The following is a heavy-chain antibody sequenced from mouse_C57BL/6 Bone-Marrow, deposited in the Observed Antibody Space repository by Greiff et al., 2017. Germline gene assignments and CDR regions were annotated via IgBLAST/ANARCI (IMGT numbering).Heavy chain of an antibody. J-gene: IGHJ2*01. CDR3: SRSLYYGYLDYFDY. D-gene: IGHD2-2*01. CDR2: INPNNGGT. Sequence: EVQLQQSGPELVKPGASVKISCKASGYTFTDYYMNWVKQSPGQSLEWIGDINPNNGGTSYNQKFKGKATLTVDKSSSTAYMELRSLTSEDSAVYYCSRSLYYGYLDYFDYWGQGTTLTVSS. CDR1: GYTFTDYY. V-gene: IGHV1-26*01.